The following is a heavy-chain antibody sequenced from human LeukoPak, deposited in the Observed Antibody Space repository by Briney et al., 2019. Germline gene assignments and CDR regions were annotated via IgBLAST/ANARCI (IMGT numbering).Heavy chain of an antibody. V-gene: IGHV3-23*01. CDR2: IRGSGGST. D-gene: IGHD3-22*01. CDR1: GLTFSSYA. J-gene: IGHJ4*02. CDR3: AKCRAPYYYDSSGPVDY. Sequence: GGSLRLSCAASGLTFSSYAMSWVRQAPGKGLEWVSAIRGSGGSTYYADSVKGRFTISRDNSKNTLYLQMNSLRAEDTAVYYCAKCRAPYYYDSSGPVDYWGQGTLVTVSS.